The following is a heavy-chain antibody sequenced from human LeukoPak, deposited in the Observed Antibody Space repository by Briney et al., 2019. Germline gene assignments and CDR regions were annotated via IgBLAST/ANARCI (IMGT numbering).Heavy chain of an antibody. D-gene: IGHD3-22*01. CDR2: ISGSGGST. CDR3: AKDLGDYDTSGCLDY. J-gene: IGHJ4*02. Sequence: GGSLRLSCAASGFTFASYAMTWVRQAPGKGLEWFSAISGSGGSTYYADSVKGRFTISRDNYKNTVYLLMNSLRAEDTAVYYCAKDLGDYDTSGCLDYWGQGTLVTVSS. CDR1: GFTFASYA. V-gene: IGHV3-23*01.